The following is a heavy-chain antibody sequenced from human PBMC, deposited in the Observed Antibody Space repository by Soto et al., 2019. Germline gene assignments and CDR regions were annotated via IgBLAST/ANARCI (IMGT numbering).Heavy chain of an antibody. Sequence: QVQLVQSGAEVKKPGSSVKVSCKASGGTFGSYAISWVRQAPGQGLEGMGGIIPIPGTANYAQTFQGRVTIAADESTSTAYMELSSLRSEDTAVYYCARSQGSSTSLEIYYYYYYGMDVWGQGTTVTVSS. CDR1: GGTFGSYA. D-gene: IGHD2-2*01. CDR2: IIPIPGTA. J-gene: IGHJ6*02. CDR3: ARSQGSSTSLEIYYYYYYGMDV. V-gene: IGHV1-69*01.